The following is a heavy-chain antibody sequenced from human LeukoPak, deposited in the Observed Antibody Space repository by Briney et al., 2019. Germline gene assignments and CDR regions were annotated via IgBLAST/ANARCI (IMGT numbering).Heavy chain of an antibody. V-gene: IGHV3-48*01. J-gene: IGHJ4*02. CDR2: ISSISSTI. Sequence: GGSLRLSCAASGFTFSSYSMNWVRQAPGKGLEWVSYISSISSTIYYADSVKGRFTISRDNAKNSLYLQMNSLRAEDTAVYYCARQTFDYWGQGTLVTVSS. CDR3: ARQTFDY. CDR1: GFTFSSYS.